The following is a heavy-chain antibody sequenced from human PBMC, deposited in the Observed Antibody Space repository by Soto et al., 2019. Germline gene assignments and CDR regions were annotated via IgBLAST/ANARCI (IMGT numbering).Heavy chain of an antibody. CDR3: ARDIRGIAAAGDAFDI. CDR1: GFTFSSYW. D-gene: IGHD6-13*01. Sequence: EVQLVESGGGLVQPGGSLRLSCAASGFTFSSYWMSWVRQAPGKGLEWVANIKQDGSEKYYVDSVKGRFTISRDNAKNSLYLQMNSLRAEDTAVYYCARDIRGIAAAGDAFDIWGQGTMVTVSS. V-gene: IGHV3-7*01. CDR2: IKQDGSEK. J-gene: IGHJ3*02.